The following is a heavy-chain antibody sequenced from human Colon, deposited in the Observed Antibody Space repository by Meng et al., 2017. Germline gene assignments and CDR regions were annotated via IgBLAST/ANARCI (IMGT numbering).Heavy chain of an antibody. CDR3: ARGTGDIRVGFDY. CDR1: GASIIGLNW. Sequence: VQLQVSAPGLVKPSGPLSLLCTVSGASIIGLNWWTWVRQTPGKGLEWIGESHHSGRTNSMPSLKSRVTLSLDKSKNQFSLSMTSVTAADTAVYYCARGTGDIRVGFDYWGQGTLVTVSS. V-gene: IGHV4-4*02. CDR2: SHHSGRT. D-gene: IGHD7-27*01. J-gene: IGHJ4*02.